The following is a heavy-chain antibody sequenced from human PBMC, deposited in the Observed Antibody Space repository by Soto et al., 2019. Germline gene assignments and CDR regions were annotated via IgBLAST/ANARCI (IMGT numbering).Heavy chain of an antibody. V-gene: IGHV1-3*01. CDR3: ARERKSRLWLQGYYYYYYGMDV. CDR2: INAGNGNT. J-gene: IGHJ6*02. D-gene: IGHD5-18*01. Sequence: GASVKVSCKASGYTFTSYAMHWVRQAPGQRLEWMGWINAGNGNTKYSQKFQGRVTITRDTSASTAYMELSSLRSEDTAVYYCARERKSRLWLQGYYYYYYGMDVWGQGTTVTVSS. CDR1: GYTFTSYA.